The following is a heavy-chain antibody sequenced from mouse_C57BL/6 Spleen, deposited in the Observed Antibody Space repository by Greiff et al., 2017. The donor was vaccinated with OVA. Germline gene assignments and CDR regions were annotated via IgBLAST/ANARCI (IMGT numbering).Heavy chain of an antibody. CDR1: GYAFSSSW. Sequence: VQGVESGPELVKPGASVKISCKASGYAFSSSWMNWVKQRPGKGLEWIGRIYPGDGDTNYNGKFKGKATLTADKSSSTAYMQLSSLTSEDSAVYFCARLDWYFDVWGTGTTVTVSS. J-gene: IGHJ1*03. CDR3: ARLDWYFDV. V-gene: IGHV1-82*01. CDR2: IYPGDGDT.